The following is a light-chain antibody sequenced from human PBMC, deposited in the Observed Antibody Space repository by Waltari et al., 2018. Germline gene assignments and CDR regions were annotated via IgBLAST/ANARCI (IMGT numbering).Light chain of an antibody. J-gene: IGLJ2*01. CDR3: CSYAGSYTFVV. CDR2: DVS. CDR1: SSDVGGYNH. Sequence: QSALTQPRSVSGSPGQSVTIPCTGTSSDVGGYNHVSRYQQHPGKAPRLMIYDVSKRPSGVPDRFSGSKSGNTASLTISGLQAEDEADYYCCSYAGSYTFVVFGGGTKLTVL. V-gene: IGLV2-11*01.